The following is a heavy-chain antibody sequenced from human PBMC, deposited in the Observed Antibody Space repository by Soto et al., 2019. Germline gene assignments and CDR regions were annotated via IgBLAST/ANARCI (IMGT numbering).Heavy chain of an antibody. CDR1: GGSISSGGYS. CDR3: ARDQGIAVAGLVYYYYGMDV. D-gene: IGHD6-19*01. Sequence: SETLSLTCAVSGGSISSGGYSWSWIRQPPGKGLEWIGYIYHSGSTYYNPSLKSRVTISVDRSKNQFSLKLSSVTAADTAVYYCARDQGIAVAGLVYYYYGMDVWGQGTTVTVSS. V-gene: IGHV4-30-2*01. J-gene: IGHJ6*02. CDR2: IYHSGST.